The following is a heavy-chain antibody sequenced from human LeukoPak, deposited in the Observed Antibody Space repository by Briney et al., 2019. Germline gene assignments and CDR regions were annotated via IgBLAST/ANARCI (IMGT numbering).Heavy chain of an antibody. CDR1: GYSIGSGYY. CDR2: IHHSGAT. J-gene: IGHJ4*02. V-gene: IGHV4-38-2*02. D-gene: IGHD1-26*01. CDR3: ARHPPRPMWDFDY. Sequence: SETLSLTCTASGYSIGSGYYWDWIRQTPGKGLEWVGSIHHSGATYYNPSLKSRVTISMDSPRDQFSLTLSSATAADTALYFCARHPPRPMWDFDYWGQGTLVIVSS.